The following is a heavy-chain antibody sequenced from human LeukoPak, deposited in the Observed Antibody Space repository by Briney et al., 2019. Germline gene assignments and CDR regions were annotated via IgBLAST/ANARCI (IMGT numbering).Heavy chain of an antibody. CDR1: GLTFSNFA. CDR3: AKMKGPGLYLHYSMDV. CDR2: ITGSGGRT. D-gene: IGHD2-2*02. J-gene: IGHJ6*03. V-gene: IGHV3-23*01. Sequence: GGSLRLSCAASGLTFSNFAMSWVRQAPGKGPEWVSMITGSGGRTFYADSVKGRFTISRDNSRDTLYLQMSSLRADDAAVYYCAKMKGPGLYLHYSMDVWGKGTTVTVSS.